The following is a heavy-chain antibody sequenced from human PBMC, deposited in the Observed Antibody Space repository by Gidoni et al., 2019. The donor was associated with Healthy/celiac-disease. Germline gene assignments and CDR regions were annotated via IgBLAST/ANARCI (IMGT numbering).Heavy chain of an antibody. D-gene: IGHD6-6*01. CDR1: GFTFSNAW. V-gene: IGHV3-15*07. CDR2: IKSKTDGGTT. Sequence: EVQLVESGGGLVKPGGSLRLSCAASGFTFSNAWMNWVRQAPGKGLEWVGRIKSKTDGGTTDYAAPVKGRFTISRDDSKNTLYLQMNSLKTEDTAVYYCTTESSSGPGGIWYYYGMDVWGQGTTVTVSS. CDR3: TTESSSGPGGIWYYYGMDV. J-gene: IGHJ6*02.